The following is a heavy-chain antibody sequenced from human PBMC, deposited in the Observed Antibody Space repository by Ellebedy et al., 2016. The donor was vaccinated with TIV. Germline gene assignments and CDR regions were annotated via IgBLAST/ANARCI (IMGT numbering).Heavy chain of an antibody. V-gene: IGHV3-30*18. Sequence: GESLKISCAASGFSFSTYVMHWVRQAPGKGLEWLALVSSDGNIKHYADSGKGRFTISRDNSKNTLIVDMNSLRPEDTAVYYCAKGATILGSIVGSWGQGTLVSVSS. CDR2: VSSDGNIK. J-gene: IGHJ4*02. CDR1: GFSFSTYV. D-gene: IGHD5-24*01. CDR3: AKGATILGSIVGS.